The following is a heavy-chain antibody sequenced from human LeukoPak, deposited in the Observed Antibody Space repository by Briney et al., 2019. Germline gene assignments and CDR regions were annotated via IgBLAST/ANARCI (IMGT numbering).Heavy chain of an antibody. D-gene: IGHD3-10*01. V-gene: IGHV3-15*01. J-gene: IGHJ4*02. CDR1: GFTFSNAW. Sequence: PGGSLRLSCAASGFTFSNAWMSWVRQAPGKGLEWVGRIKSKADGGTTDYAAPVKGRFTISRDDSKNTLYLQMNSLKTEDTALYYCTTDVAHMVRGVVNYWGQGTLVTVSS. CDR2: IKSKADGGTT. CDR3: TTDVAHMVRGVVNY.